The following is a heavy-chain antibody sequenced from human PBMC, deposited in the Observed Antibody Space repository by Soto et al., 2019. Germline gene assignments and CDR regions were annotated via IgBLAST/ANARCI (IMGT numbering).Heavy chain of an antibody. CDR2: IIPILGIA. CDR1: GGTFSSYT. V-gene: IGHV1-69*08. J-gene: IGHJ5*02. CDR3: ARELIRIFWRRFDP. D-gene: IGHD3-9*01. Sequence: QVQLVQSGAEVKKPGSSVKVSCKASGGTFSSYTISWVRQAPGQGLEWMGRIIPILGIANYAQKFQGRVTITADKSTSTAYMELSSLRSEDTAVYYCARELIRIFWRRFDPWGQGTLVTVSS.